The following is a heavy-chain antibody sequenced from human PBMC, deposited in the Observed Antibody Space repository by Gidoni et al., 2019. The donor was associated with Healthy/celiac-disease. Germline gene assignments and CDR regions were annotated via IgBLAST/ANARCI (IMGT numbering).Heavy chain of an antibody. D-gene: IGHD2-15*01. CDR1: GYTVTSYA. CDR2: INAGNGNT. V-gene: IGHV1-3*01. Sequence: QVQLVQSGDEVKKPGASVQASCQASGYTVTSYALHWVRQAPGQRLEWMGWINAGNGNTKYSQKFQGRVTITRDTSASTAYMELSSLRSEDTAVYYCAREPHCSGGSCYSSSAFDIWGQGTMVTVSS. CDR3: AREPHCSGGSCYSSSAFDI. J-gene: IGHJ3*02.